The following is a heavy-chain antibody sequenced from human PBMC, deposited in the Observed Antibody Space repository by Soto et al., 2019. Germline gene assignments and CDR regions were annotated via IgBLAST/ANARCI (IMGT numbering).Heavy chain of an antibody. J-gene: IGHJ4*02. Sequence: QVQLVESGGGVVQPGRSLRLSCAASGFTFSSYAMHWVRQAPGKGLEWVAMIAYDGSDKNYADSVKGRFTISRDNSKNTLYLQMNSLTAEDTAVYYCARDLDYWGQGTLVTVSS. V-gene: IGHV3-30-3*01. CDR3: ARDLDY. CDR2: IAYDGSDK. CDR1: GFTFSSYA.